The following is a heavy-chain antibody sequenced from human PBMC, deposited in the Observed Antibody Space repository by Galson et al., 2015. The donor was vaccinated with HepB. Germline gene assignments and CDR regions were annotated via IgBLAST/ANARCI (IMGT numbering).Heavy chain of an antibody. CDR3: ASSPIGGSGCAFDI. CDR2: IIPIFGTA. J-gene: IGHJ3*02. V-gene: IGHV1-69*13. Sequence: SVKVSCKASGGTFSSYAISWVRQAPGQGLEWMGGIIPIFGTANYAQRFQGRVTITADESTSTAYMELSSLRSEDTAVYYCASSPIGGSGCAFDIWGQGTMVTVSS. CDR1: GGTFSSYA. D-gene: IGHD1-26*01.